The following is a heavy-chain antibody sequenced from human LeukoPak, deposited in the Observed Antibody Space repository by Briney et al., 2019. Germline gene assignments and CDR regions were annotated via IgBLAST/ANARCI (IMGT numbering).Heavy chain of an antibody. CDR3: ARDPPGEGIDY. CDR2: INSDETST. Sequence: PGGSLRLSCAASGFTFSRRWMHWVRQAPGKGLVWVSHINSDETSTSYADSVKGRYTISRDNAKNTLYLQMNSLRAEDTAVYYCARDPPGEGIDYWGQGTLVTVSS. J-gene: IGHJ4*02. CDR1: GFTFSRRW. V-gene: IGHV3-74*01. D-gene: IGHD3-10*01.